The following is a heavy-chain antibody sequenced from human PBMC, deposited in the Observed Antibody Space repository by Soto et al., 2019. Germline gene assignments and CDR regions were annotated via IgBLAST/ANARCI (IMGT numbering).Heavy chain of an antibody. CDR3: AREWDVYASRTYSNWFDH. V-gene: IGHV1-18*01. CDR2: ISPYNGIT. D-gene: IGHD3-10*01. J-gene: IGHJ5*02. Sequence: QVQLVQSGAEVKKPGASVKVSCKASGYTFTSYGMTWVRQAPGQGLEWMGWISPYNGITDYAQKLQGRVTMTTDTATSTAYMELRRLRYDDTAVYYCAREWDVYASRTYSNWFDHWGQGTLVTVSS. CDR1: GYTFTSYG.